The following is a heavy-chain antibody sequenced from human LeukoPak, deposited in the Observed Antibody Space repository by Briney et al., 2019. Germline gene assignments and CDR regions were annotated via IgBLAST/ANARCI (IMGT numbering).Heavy chain of an antibody. CDR3: ANNYQLLSY. J-gene: IGHJ4*02. Sequence: SETLFLTCTVSGGSISSYYWSWIRQPPGKGLEWIGYIYYSGSTNYNPSLKSRVTISVDTSKNQFSLKLSSVTAADTAVYYCANNYQLLSYWGQGTLVTVSS. CDR1: GGSISSYY. CDR2: IYYSGST. D-gene: IGHD2-2*01. V-gene: IGHV4-59*01.